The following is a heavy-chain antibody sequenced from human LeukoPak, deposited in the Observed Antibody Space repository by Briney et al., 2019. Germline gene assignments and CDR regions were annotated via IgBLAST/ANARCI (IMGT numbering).Heavy chain of an antibody. CDR1: GFTLSSYA. CDR2: ISSSSSSYI. Sequence: PGGSLRLSCAASGFTLSSYAMHWVRQAPGKGLEWVSSISSSSSSYIYYADSVKGRFTISRDNAKNSLYLQMNSLRAEDTAVYYCARGRFLEWLSRFDPWGQGTLVTVSS. CDR3: ARGRFLEWLSRFDP. V-gene: IGHV3-21*01. D-gene: IGHD3-3*01. J-gene: IGHJ5*02.